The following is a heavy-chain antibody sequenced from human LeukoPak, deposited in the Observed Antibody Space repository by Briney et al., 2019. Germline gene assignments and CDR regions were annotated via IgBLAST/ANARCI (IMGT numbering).Heavy chain of an antibody. CDR1: GFTFSSYA. CDR3: AKASPPYFDWAPVDS. Sequence: GGSLRLSCAASGFTFSSYAMSWVRQAPGKGLEWVSAISGSGGSTYYADSVKGRFTVSRDNSKNTLYLQMNSLRAEDTAVYYCAKASPPYFDWAPVDSWGQGTLVTVSS. CDR2: ISGSGGST. D-gene: IGHD3-9*01. V-gene: IGHV3-23*01. J-gene: IGHJ4*02.